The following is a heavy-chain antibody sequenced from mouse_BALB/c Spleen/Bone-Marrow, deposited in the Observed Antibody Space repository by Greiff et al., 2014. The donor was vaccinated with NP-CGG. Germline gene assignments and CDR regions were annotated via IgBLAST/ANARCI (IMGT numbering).Heavy chain of an antibody. V-gene: IGHV2-9*02. CDR1: GFSSTSYG. CDR3: ARVYLWYFDV. D-gene: IGHD2-3*01. J-gene: IGHJ1*01. Sequence: VQRVESGPGLVAPSQSLSITCTVSGFSSTSYGVHWVRQPPGKGLEWLGVIWAGGSTNYNSALMSRPSISKDNSKSQVFLKVNSLQTDDTAMYYCARVYLWYFDVWGAGTTVTVSS. CDR2: IWAGGST.